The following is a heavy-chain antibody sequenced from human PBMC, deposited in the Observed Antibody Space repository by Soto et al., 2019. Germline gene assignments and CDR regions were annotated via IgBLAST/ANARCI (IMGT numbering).Heavy chain of an antibody. CDR3: AASNRSGYRAFDK. CDR1: GYTCSFYT. D-gene: IGHD5-12*01. CDR2: INPIVSIS. V-gene: IGHV1-69*02. Sequence: KVSFRASGYTCSFYTITWVRQAPGVGLEWVGRINPIVSISHYAQKFQGIVSMTAYKSTSTAYMELRSLRSDDTAIQFSAASNRSGYRAFDKWG. J-gene: IGHJ4*01.